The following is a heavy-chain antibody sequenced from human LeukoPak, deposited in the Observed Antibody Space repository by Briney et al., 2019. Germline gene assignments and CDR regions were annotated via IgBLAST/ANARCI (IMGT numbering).Heavy chain of an antibody. Sequence: GGSLRLSCEASGFTFSTYWMHWVRQAPGKGLVWVSRITPDGTSTTYADSVKGRFTISRDNAKNTLYVQMNSLRAEDTAVYYCAKNRRFLEWSLDYWGQGTLVTVSS. CDR1: GFTFSTYW. D-gene: IGHD3-3*01. V-gene: IGHV3-74*01. CDR2: ITPDGTST. CDR3: AKNRRFLEWSLDY. J-gene: IGHJ4*02.